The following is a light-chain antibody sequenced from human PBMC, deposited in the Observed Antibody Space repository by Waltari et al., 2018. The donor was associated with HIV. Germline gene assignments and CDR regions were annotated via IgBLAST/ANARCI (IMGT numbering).Light chain of an antibody. CDR2: NDN. CDR1: DSNIGTHV. CDR3: QSYDSKLSGSV. Sequence: QSVLTPPPSVSGAPGQRVPLSCTGSDSNIGTHVVHWHQQLPGTAPQLLNYNDNSRYSGGPDRFSASKSGTAASLAISGLQAEDEADYYCQSYDSKLSGSVFGGGTKLTVL. J-gene: IGLJ2*01. V-gene: IGLV1-40*01.